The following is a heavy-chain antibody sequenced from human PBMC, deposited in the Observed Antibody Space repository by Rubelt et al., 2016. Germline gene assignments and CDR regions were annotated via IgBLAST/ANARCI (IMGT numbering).Heavy chain of an antibody. D-gene: IGHD7-27*01. CDR2: IYSGGST. Sequence: EVQLVESGGGLVQPGGSLRLSCAASGFTVSSNYMSWVRQAPGKGLGWVSVIYSGGSTYYADSVKGIVTSSRGNSKDTLKLQMNSLRAEGTAVYYCARNWGFDYWGQGTLVTVSS. J-gene: IGHJ4*02. CDR3: ARNWGFDY. CDR1: GFTVSSNY. V-gene: IGHV3-66*01.